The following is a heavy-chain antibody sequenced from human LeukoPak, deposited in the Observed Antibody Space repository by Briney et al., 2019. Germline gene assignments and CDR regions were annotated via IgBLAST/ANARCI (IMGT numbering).Heavy chain of an antibody. CDR3: ARGKYNTYPEDY. CDR2: INPNSGDT. CDR1: GYTFTRYY. D-gene: IGHD1-14*01. V-gene: IGHV1-2*02. J-gene: IGHJ4*02. Sequence: ASVKVSCKASGYTFTRYYIHWVRQAPGQGLEWMGWINPNSGDTKYAQKFQGRVTMSRDTSINTAYMEMSRLRSDDTALYYCARGKYNTYPEDYWGQGTLVTVSS.